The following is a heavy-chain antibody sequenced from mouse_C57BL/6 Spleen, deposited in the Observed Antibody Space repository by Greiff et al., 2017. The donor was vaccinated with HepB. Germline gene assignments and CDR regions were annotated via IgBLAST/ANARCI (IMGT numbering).Heavy chain of an antibody. D-gene: IGHD2-4*01. Sequence: SFHLSFNSSVYTFTSYWMHWVKQRPGKGLEWIGNINPSNGGTNYNEKFKSKATLTVDKSSSTAYMQLSSLTSEDSAVYYCARYDYDGYYYAMDYWGQGTSVTVSS. J-gene: IGHJ4*01. V-gene: IGHV1-53*01. CDR1: VYTFTSYW. CDR2: INPSNGGT. CDR3: ARYDYDGYYYAMDY.